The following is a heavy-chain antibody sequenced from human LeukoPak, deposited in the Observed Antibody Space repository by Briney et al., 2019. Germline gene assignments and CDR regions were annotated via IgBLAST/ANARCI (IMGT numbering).Heavy chain of an antibody. CDR2: ITSSSSTI. CDR3: ARDAGEYYDFWSGFGWFDP. J-gene: IGHJ5*02. D-gene: IGHD3-3*01. CDR1: GFTFSTST. Sequence: GGSLRLSCAASGFTFSTSTMNWVRQAPGKGLEWVSYITSSSSTIYYADSVKGRFTISRDNAKNSLYLQMNSLRAEDTAVYYCARDAGEYYDFWSGFGWFDPWGQGTLVTVSS. V-gene: IGHV3-48*04.